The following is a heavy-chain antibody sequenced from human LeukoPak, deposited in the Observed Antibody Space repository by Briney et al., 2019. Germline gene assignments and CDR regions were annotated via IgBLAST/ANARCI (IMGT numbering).Heavy chain of an antibody. V-gene: IGHV5-51*01. CDR3: VRLRYTYGYGDY. CDR2: IYPGDSDP. D-gene: IGHD5-18*01. J-gene: IGHJ4*02. Sequence: GESLKISCKGFGYNFISYWIGWVRQMPGKGLEWMGSIYPGDSDPRYSPSFQGQVIISADKSISTAYLQWSSLKASDTAMYYCVRLRYTYGYGDYWGQGTLVTVSS. CDR1: GYNFISYW.